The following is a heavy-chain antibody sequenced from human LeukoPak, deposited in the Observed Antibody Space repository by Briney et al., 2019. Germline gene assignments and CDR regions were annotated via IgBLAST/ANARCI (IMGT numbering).Heavy chain of an antibody. D-gene: IGHD3-9*01. CDR3: ARDRDNYAFDI. Sequence: VGSVEVSCKASGYTFTSYYMHWVRQAPGQGLEWMGIINPSGGSTSYAQKFQGRVTMTRDTSTSTVYMELSSLRSEDTAVYYCARDRDNYAFDIWGQGTMVTVSS. V-gene: IGHV1-46*03. J-gene: IGHJ3*02. CDR2: INPSGGST. CDR1: GYTFTSYY.